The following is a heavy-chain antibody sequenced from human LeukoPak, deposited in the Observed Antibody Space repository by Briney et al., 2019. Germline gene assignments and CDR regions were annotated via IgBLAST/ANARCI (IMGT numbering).Heavy chain of an antibody. J-gene: IGHJ5*02. D-gene: IGHD5-18*01. CDR3: ARGGTYSSGLPGS. V-gene: IGHV3-74*01. CDR2: INSDGSST. Sequence: PGGSLRLSCAASGFTSSGYWMHWVRQAPGKGLVWVSRINSDGSSTNYADSVKGRFTISRDNAKNTLYLQMNTLRAEDTAVYYCARGGTYSSGLPGSWGQGTLVTVSS. CDR1: GFTSSGYW.